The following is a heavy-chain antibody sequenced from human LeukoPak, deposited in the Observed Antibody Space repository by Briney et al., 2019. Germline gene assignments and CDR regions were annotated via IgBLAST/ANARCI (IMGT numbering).Heavy chain of an antibody. J-gene: IGHJ4*02. V-gene: IGHV4-38-2*01. CDR2: IYHSGST. Sequence: PSETLSLTCAVSGYSISSGYYWGWIRQPPGKGLEWIGSIYHSGSTYYNPSLKSRVTISVDTSKNQFSLKLSSVTAADTAVYYCARHAHIGDGDYSNWGQGNLVTVSS. D-gene: IGHD4-17*01. CDR3: ARHAHIGDGDYSN. CDR1: GYSISSGYY.